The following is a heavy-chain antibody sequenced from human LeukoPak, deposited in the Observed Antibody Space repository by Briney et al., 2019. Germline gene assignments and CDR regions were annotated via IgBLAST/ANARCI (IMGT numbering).Heavy chain of an antibody. D-gene: IGHD3-3*01. CDR1: GFTFSSYA. CDR2: ISGSGGST. CDR3: VFSPFTISWAFDI. V-gene: IGHV3-23*01. J-gene: IGHJ3*02. Sequence: PGRSLRLSCAASGFTFSSYAMSWVRQAPGKGLEWVSAISGSGGSTYYADSVKGRFTISRDNSRNTLYLQMNSLRAEDTAVYYCVFSPFTISWAFDIWGQGTMVTVSS.